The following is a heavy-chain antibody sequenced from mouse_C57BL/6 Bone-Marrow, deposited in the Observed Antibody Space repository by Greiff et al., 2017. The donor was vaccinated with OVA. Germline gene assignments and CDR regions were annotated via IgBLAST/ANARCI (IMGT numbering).Heavy chain of an antibody. V-gene: IGHV3-6*01. Sequence: EVKLVESGPGLVKPSQSLSLTCSVSGYSITSGYYWNFIRPFPGNTLEWMGFISYDGSNTYTPSITNRISITRHTAKNQLFLKLKSVTTEDTATYYCARGGSRFAYWGQGTLVTVSA. J-gene: IGHJ3*01. CDR2: ISYDGSN. CDR3: ARGGSRFAY. D-gene: IGHD1-1*01. CDR1: GYSITSGYY.